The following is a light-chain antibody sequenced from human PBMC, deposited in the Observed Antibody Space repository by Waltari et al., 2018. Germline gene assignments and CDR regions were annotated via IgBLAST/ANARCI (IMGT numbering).Light chain of an antibody. V-gene: IGLV3-1*01. CDR1: RLGDKY. CDR3: QAWDRSSMV. CDR2: QDF. J-gene: IGLJ2*01. Sequence: SYELTQPPSVSVSPGQTASLTCSGDRLGDKYASWYQQKPGQSPVLVIYQDFKRPSGIPERFSGSNSGNTATLTISGTQAIDEADYYCQAWDRSSMVFGGGTKLTVL.